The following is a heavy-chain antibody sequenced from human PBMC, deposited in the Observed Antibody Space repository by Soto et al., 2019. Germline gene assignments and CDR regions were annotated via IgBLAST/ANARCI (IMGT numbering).Heavy chain of an antibody. CDR1: GYSISSGYY. J-gene: IGHJ4*02. Sequence: PSETLSLTCAVSGYSISSGYYWGWIRQPPGKGLEWIGSIYHSGSTYYNPSLKSRVTISVDTSKNQFSLKLSSVTAADTAVYYCARDNDLLYYFDYWGQGTLVTVSS. D-gene: IGHD3-10*01. CDR2: IYHSGST. CDR3: ARDNDLLYYFDY. V-gene: IGHV4-38-2*02.